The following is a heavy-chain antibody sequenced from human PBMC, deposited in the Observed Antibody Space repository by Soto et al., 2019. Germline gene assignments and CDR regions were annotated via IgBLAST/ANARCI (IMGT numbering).Heavy chain of an antibody. CDR3: ARVRCTNGVCALDY. Sequence: QVQLVQSGAEVKKPGSSVKVSCKASGGTFSSYAISWVRQAPGQGLEWMGGIIPIFGTANYAQKFQGRVTITADESTSTAYMELSSLRSEDTAVYYCARVRCTNGVCALDYWGQGTLVTVSS. V-gene: IGHV1-69*01. CDR2: IIPIFGTA. D-gene: IGHD2-8*01. CDR1: GGTFSSYA. J-gene: IGHJ4*02.